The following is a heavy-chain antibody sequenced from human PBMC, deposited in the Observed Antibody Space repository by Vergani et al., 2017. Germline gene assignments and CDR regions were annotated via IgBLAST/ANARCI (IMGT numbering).Heavy chain of an antibody. CDR3: ASINSSGYYYFDY. D-gene: IGHD3-22*01. V-gene: IGHV4-34*01. CDR1: GGSFSGYY. J-gene: IGHJ4*02. Sequence: QVQLQQWGAGLLKPSETLSLTCAVYGGSFSGYYWSWIRQPPGKGLEWIGEINHSGSTNYNPSLKSRVTISVDTSKNQFSLKLSSVTAADTAVYYCASINSSGYYYFDYWGQGTLVTVSS. CDR2: INHSGST.